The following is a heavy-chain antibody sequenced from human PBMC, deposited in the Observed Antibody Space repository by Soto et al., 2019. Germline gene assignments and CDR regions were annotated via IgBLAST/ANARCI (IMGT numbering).Heavy chain of an antibody. D-gene: IGHD3-3*01. Sequence: GGSLRLSCAASGFTFSSYAMSWVRQAPGKGLEWVSAISGSGGSTYYADSVKGRFTISRDNSKNTLYLQMNSLRAEDTAVYYCAKLGNYDFWSGYYTDFDYWGQETLVTVSS. V-gene: IGHV3-23*01. J-gene: IGHJ4*02. CDR3: AKLGNYDFWSGYYTDFDY. CDR1: GFTFSSYA. CDR2: ISGSGGST.